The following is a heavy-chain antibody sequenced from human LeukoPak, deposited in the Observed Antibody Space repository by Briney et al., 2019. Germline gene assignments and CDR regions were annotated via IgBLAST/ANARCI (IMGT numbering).Heavy chain of an antibody. V-gene: IGHV3-21*01. CDR1: GFTFSSYS. D-gene: IGHD1-1*01. J-gene: IGHJ4*02. CDR3: ARSAAGTYY. Sequence: GGSLRLSCVASGFTFSSYSMNWVRQAPGKGLEWVSSISSSSSYRYYTDSVKGRFTISRDNAKNSLYLQMNSLRAEDTAVYYCARSAAGTYYWGQGTLVTISS. CDR2: ISSSSSYR.